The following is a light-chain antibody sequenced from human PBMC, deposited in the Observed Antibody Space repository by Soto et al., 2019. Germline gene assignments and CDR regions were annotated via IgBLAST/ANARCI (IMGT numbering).Light chain of an antibody. J-gene: IGKJ2*02. CDR3: QKYNSYCN. V-gene: IGKV1-5*01. Sequence: DIQMTQSPSTLSASVGDRVTVTCRASQSISSWLAWYQQKPGKAPKLLIYDASSLESGVPSRFSGSGSGTEFTLTISSLQPDDFATYYCQKYNSYCNFGQGTKVDSK. CDR2: DAS. CDR1: QSISSW.